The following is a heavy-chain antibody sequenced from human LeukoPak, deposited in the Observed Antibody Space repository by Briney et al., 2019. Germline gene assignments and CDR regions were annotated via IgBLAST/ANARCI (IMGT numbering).Heavy chain of an antibody. CDR2: IRYDGSNK. CDR3: ARVPHCSDSSCYSWFDS. CDR1: GFTFSSYS. J-gene: IGHJ5*01. D-gene: IGHD3-22*01. V-gene: IGHV3-30*02. Sequence: GSLRLSCAASGFTFSSYSMNWVRQAPGKGLEWVAFIRYDGSNKYYADSVKGRFTISRDNAKNTLYLQMNSLRAEDTAVYYCARVPHCSDSSCYSWFDSWGQGTLVTVSS.